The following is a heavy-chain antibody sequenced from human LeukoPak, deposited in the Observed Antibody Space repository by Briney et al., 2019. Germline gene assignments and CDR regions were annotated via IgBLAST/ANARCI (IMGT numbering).Heavy chain of an antibody. J-gene: IGHJ6*02. D-gene: IGHD3-22*01. Sequence: SETLSLAFTVSGGSISSYYCSWIRQPPGKGLELIGRLYTSGSTNYNPSLKSRLTMSADTSKNQFSLNLRSVTAADTAIYYCARDRVDSSGYYYYYGRDVWGQGTAVTVSS. CDR2: LYTSGST. CDR1: GGSISSYY. CDR3: ARDRVDSSGYYYYYGRDV. V-gene: IGHV4-4*07.